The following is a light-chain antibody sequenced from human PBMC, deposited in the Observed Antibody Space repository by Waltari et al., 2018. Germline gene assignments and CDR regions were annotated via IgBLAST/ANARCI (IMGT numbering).Light chain of an antibody. CDR3: QQSFETPPT. J-gene: IGKJ1*01. Sequence: DIQMTQSPSSLSASIGDRVTVTCRASQSIASYLHWYQQKPGRAPKLLIYAASRLQSGVPSRFSGSGSGTDFTLTISSLQPEDFATYYCQQSFETPPTFGQGTRVEVK. CDR1: QSIASY. V-gene: IGKV1-39*01. CDR2: AAS.